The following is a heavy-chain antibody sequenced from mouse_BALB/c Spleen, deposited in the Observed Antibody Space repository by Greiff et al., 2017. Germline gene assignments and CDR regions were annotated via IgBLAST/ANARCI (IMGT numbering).Heavy chain of an antibody. CDR2: IDPANGNT. D-gene: IGHD1-1*01. Sequence: EVKLVESGAELVKPGASVKLSCTASGFNIKDTYMHWVKQRPEQGLEWIGRIDPANGNTKYDPKFQGKATITADTSSNTAYLQLSSLTSEDTAVYYCARGYGSNYYAMDYWGQGTSVTVSS. CDR3: ARGYGSNYYAMDY. CDR1: GFNIKDTY. J-gene: IGHJ4*01. V-gene: IGHV14-3*02.